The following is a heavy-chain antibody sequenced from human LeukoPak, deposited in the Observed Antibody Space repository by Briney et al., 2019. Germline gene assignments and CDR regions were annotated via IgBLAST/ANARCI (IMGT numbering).Heavy chain of an antibody. J-gene: IGHJ3*02. CDR1: GGTFSSYA. V-gene: IGHV1-69*13. CDR2: IIPIFGTA. CDR3: ARVWEGTDAFDI. D-gene: IGHD1-14*01. Sequence: ASVKVSCKASGGTFSSYAISWVRQAPGQGLEWMGGIIPIFGTANYAQKFQGRVTITADESTSTAYMELSSLRSEDTAVYYCARVWEGTDAFDIWGQGTMVTVSS.